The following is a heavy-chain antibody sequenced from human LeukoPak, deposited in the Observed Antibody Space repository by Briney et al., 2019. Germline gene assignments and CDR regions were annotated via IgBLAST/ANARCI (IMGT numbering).Heavy chain of an antibody. Sequence: GASVKVSCKASGYIFTGYVMHRVRQAPGQGLEWMGWIHTNTGVTRESQKFHGRVTLTRDTSISTAYLELSSLTSDDTAVYYCARDLEGDLGTITDYWGQGSLVSVS. V-gene: IGHV1-2*02. CDR3: ARDLEGDLGTITDY. D-gene: IGHD3-10*01. CDR1: GYIFTGYV. J-gene: IGHJ4*02. CDR2: IHTNTGVT.